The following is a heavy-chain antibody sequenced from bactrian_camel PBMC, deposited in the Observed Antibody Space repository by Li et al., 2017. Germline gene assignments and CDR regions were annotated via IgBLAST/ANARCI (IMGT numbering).Heavy chain of an antibody. V-gene: IGHV3S53*01. Sequence: MAWFRQAPGKEREGVTTITRNGVTTYADSVKGRFTISQGNAKHNLYLQMNSLRPEDTAVYYCAADPTTPWGGDGCSSRHVVGFSYWGQGTQVTVS. CDR3: AADPTTPWGGDGCSSRHVVGFSY. CDR2: ITRNGVT. J-gene: IGHJ4*01. D-gene: IGHD3*01.